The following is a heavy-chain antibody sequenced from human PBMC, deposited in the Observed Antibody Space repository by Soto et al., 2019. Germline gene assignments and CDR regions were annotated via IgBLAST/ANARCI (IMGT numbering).Heavy chain of an antibody. V-gene: IGHV3-74*01. J-gene: IGHJ4*02. CDR3: ARVPYCSSSSCYRYFDS. CDR2: ISSDGSST. Sequence: EVQLVESGGGLVQPGGSLRLSCAASGFTLSNYWMHWARQAPGKGLVWVSRISSDGSSTNYADSVKGRFTISRDNAKNALHPQTNSLRAEGTAVYYCARVPYCSSSSCYRYFDSWGQGTLVTVSS. D-gene: IGHD2-2*01. CDR1: GFTLSNYW.